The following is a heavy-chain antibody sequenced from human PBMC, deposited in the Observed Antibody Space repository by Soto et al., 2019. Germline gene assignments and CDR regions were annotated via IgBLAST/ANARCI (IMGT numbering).Heavy chain of an antibody. Sequence: ASVKVSCKASGYTFTSYYMHWVRQAPGQGLEWMGIINPSGGSTSYAQKFQGRVTMTRDTSTSTVYMELSSLRSEDTAVYYCARGAEWFGELLPKGYYYMDVWGKGTTVTVSS. J-gene: IGHJ6*03. CDR2: INPSGGST. D-gene: IGHD3-10*01. CDR3: ARGAEWFGELLPKGYYYMDV. V-gene: IGHV1-46*03. CDR1: GYTFTSYY.